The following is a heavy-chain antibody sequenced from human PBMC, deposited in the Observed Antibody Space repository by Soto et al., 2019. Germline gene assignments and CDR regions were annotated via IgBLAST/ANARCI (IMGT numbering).Heavy chain of an antibody. CDR3: ARRGVVVVAATRHYYGMDV. CDR2: IYPGDSDT. CDR1: GYSFTSYG. J-gene: IGHJ6*02. Sequence: GEPLKVPKSVAGYSFTSYGVGWVRQKTGKGLEWMGIIYPGDSDTRYSPSFQGQVTISADKSISTAYLQWSSLKASDTAMYYCARRGVVVVAATRHYYGMDVWGQGTTVTVSS. V-gene: IGHV5-51*01. D-gene: IGHD2-15*01.